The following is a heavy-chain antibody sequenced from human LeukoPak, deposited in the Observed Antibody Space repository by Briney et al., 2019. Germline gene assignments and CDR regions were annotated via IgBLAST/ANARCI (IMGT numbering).Heavy chain of an antibody. J-gene: IGHJ4*02. V-gene: IGHV3-7*03. CDR1: GFTFSSSW. Sequence: GGSLRLSCAASGFTFSSSWMSWVRQAPGKGLEWVAHIKGDGSEIYYVDSLKGRFTISRDNARNSLYLQLNSLRAEDTAVYYCARDSITMVRGVRPLDYWGQGTLVTVSS. CDR2: IKGDGSEI. D-gene: IGHD3-10*01. CDR3: ARDSITMVRGVRPLDY.